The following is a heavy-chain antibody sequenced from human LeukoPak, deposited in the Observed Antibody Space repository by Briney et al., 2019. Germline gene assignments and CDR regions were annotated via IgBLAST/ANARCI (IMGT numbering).Heavy chain of an antibody. CDR1: GGSISSSSYY. Sequence: SETLSLTCTVSGGSISSSSYYWGWIRQPPGRGLESIVSIYYSGNPYYNQSLKSRVTVSVDTSKNQFPLKLSSVTAADTAVYYCARESYCGGGSCSYGMDVWGQGTTVTVSS. D-gene: IGHD2-15*01. CDR3: ARESYCGGGSCSYGMDV. V-gene: IGHV4-39*02. J-gene: IGHJ6*02. CDR2: IYYSGNP.